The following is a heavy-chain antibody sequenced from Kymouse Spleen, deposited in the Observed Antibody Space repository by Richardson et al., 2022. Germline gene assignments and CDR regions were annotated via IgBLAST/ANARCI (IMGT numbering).Heavy chain of an antibody. CDR2: INSDGSST. Sequence: EVQLVESGGGLVQPGGSLRLSCAASGFTFSSYWMHWVRQAPGKGLVWVSRINSDGSSTSYADSVKGRFTISRDNAKNTLYLQMNSLRAEDTAVYYCARDKTYSSSWYVLSYYYYYGMDVWGQGTTVTVSS. D-gene: IGHD6-13*01. CDR3: ARDKTYSSSWYVLSYYYYYGMDV. V-gene: IGHV3-74*01. J-gene: IGHJ6*02. CDR1: GFTFSSYW.